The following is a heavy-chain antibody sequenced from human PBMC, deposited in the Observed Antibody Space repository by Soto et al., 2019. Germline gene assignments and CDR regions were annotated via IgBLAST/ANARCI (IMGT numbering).Heavy chain of an antibody. J-gene: IGHJ6*02. CDR1: GADINTYS. CDR3: ARDREAGYNFYYGMDV. CDR2: IYASASI. Sequence: SETLSLTCSVSGADINTYSWTWIRQPAGKGLEWIGRIYASASINYNPSLKGRVTLSVDTSTNQVSLRLASATAADTAIYYCARDREAGYNFYYGMDVWGQGTTVTVSS. D-gene: IGHD6-19*01. V-gene: IGHV4-4*07.